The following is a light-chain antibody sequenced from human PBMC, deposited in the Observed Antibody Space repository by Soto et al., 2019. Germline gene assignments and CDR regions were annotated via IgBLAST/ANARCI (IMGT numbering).Light chain of an antibody. V-gene: IGKV3-20*01. CDR1: RSVSSNY. Sequence: DIVLTQSPGTLSLSPGERATLSCRASRSVSSNYLAWYQQQPGQAPRLLIYAASSRATGSPDRFSGSGSGTDFSLTISRLEPEDFAVYYCQQYGDSPLTFGGGTKVEIK. CDR2: AAS. CDR3: QQYGDSPLT. J-gene: IGKJ4*01.